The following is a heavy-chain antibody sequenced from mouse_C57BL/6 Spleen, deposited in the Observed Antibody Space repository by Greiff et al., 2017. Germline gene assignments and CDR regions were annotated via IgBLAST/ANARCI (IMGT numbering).Heavy chain of an antibody. CDR2: IWSGGST. CDR1: GFSLTSYG. Sequence: QVQLKESGPGLVQPSQSLSITCTVSGFSLTSYGVHWVRQSPGKGLEWLGVIWSGGSTDYNAAFISRLSISKDNSKSQVFFKMNSLQADDTAIYYCARKKDTTVVYAMDYWGQGTSVTVSS. J-gene: IGHJ4*01. V-gene: IGHV2-2*01. D-gene: IGHD1-1*01. CDR3: ARKKDTTVVYAMDY.